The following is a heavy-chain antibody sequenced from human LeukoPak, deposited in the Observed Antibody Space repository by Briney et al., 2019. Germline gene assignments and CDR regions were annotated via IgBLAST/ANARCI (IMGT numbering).Heavy chain of an antibody. J-gene: IGHJ4*02. CDR2: ISAYNGNT. D-gene: IGHD3-22*01. CDR1: GYTFTSYG. Sequence: ASVKVSSKASGYTFTSYGINWVRQAPGQGLEWMGWISAYNGNTNYAQKLQGRVTMTTDTSTSTAYMELRSLRSDDTAVYYCARGGYYDSSGSPDYWGQGTLVTVSS. CDR3: ARGGYYDSSGSPDY. V-gene: IGHV1-18*01.